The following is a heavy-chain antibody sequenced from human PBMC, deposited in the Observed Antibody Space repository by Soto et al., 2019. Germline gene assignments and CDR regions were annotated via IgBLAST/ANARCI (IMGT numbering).Heavy chain of an antibody. Sequence: SVNVSCKASGGTFSSYAISWVRQAPGQGLEWMGGIIPIFGTANYAQKFQGRVTITADESTSTAYMELSSLRSEDTAVYYCASVYYYDSSGYEYFQHWGQGTLVTVSS. CDR3: ASVYYYDSSGYEYFQH. CDR1: GGTFSSYA. V-gene: IGHV1-69*13. CDR2: IIPIFGTA. J-gene: IGHJ1*01. D-gene: IGHD3-22*01.